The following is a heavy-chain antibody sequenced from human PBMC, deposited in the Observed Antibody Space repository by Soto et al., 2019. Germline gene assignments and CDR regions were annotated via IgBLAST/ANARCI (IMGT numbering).Heavy chain of an antibody. CDR2: IYWNDDK. D-gene: IGHD2-21*02. CDR1: VFSLNTRGVG. CDR3: AQCLGGGNSCYFGY. Sequence: QITLRESGPTPVKPTQTLTLTCSFSVFSLNTRGVGGGWIRQPPVKALEWLAHIYWNDDKRYSPSLNSRLSIAKDTSKNQVVLTLTNMDPVDTGTYYCAQCLGGGNSCYFGYWGQGTLVTVSS. J-gene: IGHJ4*02. V-gene: IGHV2-5*01.